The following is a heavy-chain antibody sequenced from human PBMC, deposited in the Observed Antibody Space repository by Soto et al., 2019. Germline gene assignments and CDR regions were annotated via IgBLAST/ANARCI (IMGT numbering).Heavy chain of an antibody. CDR2: FDPEDGET. Sequence: ASVKVSCKVSGYTLTELSMHWVRQAPGKGLEWMGDFDPEDGETIYAQKFQGRVTMTEDTSTDTAYMELSSLRSEDTAVYYCASGSQNYYYYGMDVWGQGTTVTVSS. D-gene: IGHD1-26*01. J-gene: IGHJ6*02. CDR1: GYTLTELS. CDR3: ASGSQNYYYYGMDV. V-gene: IGHV1-24*01.